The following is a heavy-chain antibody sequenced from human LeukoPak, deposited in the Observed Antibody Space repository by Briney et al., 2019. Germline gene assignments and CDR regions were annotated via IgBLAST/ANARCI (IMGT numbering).Heavy chain of an antibody. J-gene: IGHJ4*02. CDR1: GFTFSSYS. CDR2: ISSSSSTI. V-gene: IGHV3-48*01. D-gene: IGHD3-3*01. CDR3: ARDALYYDFWSGYPLYYFDY. Sequence: GGSLRLSCAASGFTFSSYSMNWVRQAPGKGLEWVSYISSSSSTIYYADSVKGRFTISRDNSKNTLYLQMNSLRAEDTAVYYCARDALYYDFWSGYPLYYFDYWGQGTLVTVSS.